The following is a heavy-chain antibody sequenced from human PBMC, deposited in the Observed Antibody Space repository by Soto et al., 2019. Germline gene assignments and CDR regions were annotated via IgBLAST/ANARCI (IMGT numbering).Heavy chain of an antibody. J-gene: IGHJ5*02. CDR1: GGTFSSYA. CDR3: AKAAQTRFNWKDLGNWFDP. D-gene: IGHD1-1*01. CDR2: IIPIFGIP. V-gene: IGHV1-69*13. Sequence: SVKVSCKESGGTFSSYAIAWVRQAPGQGLEWMGGIIPIFGIPNYAQKFQGRVAITADESTNTAYMELSSLRSDDTAVYYCAKAAQTRFNWKDLGNWFDPWGQGTLVTVSS.